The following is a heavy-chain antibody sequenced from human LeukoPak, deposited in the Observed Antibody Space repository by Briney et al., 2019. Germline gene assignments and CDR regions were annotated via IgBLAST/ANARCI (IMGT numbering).Heavy chain of an antibody. CDR2: IYYSGST. J-gene: IGHJ5*02. CDR3: ARAGYGDYYWFDP. D-gene: IGHD4-17*01. Sequence: SVTLSLTCTVSGGSISSHYWSWIRQPPGKGLEWIGYIYYSGSTNYNPSLKSRVTISVDTSKSQFSLKLSSVTAADTAVYYCARAGYGDYYWFDPWGQGTLVTVSS. CDR1: GGSISSHY. V-gene: IGHV4-59*11.